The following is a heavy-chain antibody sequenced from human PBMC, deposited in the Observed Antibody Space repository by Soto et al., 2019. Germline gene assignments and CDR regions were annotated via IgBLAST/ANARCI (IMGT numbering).Heavy chain of an antibody. D-gene: IGHD6-25*01. V-gene: IGHV3-23*01. Sequence: EVQLLESGGGLVQPGGSLRLSCAASGFTFSSYAMSWVRQAPGKGLEWVSAISGTGGTTYYADSVKGRFTISRDNTRNTLHVQMNRLRAEDPPIDYCGTFFVETGGISGWPWSFRFWGEGTLVTGSS. J-gene: IGHJ4*02. CDR3: GTFFVETGGISGWPWSFRF. CDR1: GFTFSSYA. CDR2: ISGTGGTT.